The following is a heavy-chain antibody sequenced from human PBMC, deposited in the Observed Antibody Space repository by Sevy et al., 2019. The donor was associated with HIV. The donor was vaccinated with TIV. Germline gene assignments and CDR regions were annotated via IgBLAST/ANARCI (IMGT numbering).Heavy chain of an antibody. J-gene: IGHJ4*02. D-gene: IGHD3-10*01. V-gene: IGHV3-7*03. CDR3: ARGVFGSGSRLGLGY. CDR2: MRQDGHEK. CDR1: GFSFSDYW. Sequence: GGSLRLSCEASGFSFSDYWMTWVRQAPGKGLEWVANMRQDGHEKYYVDSVKGRFTISRDNAKNSLYLQMNSLRAEDTAVYYCARGVFGSGSRLGLGYWGQGTLVTVSS.